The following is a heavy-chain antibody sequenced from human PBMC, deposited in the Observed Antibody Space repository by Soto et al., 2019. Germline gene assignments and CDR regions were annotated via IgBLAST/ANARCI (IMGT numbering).Heavy chain of an antibody. CDR1: GFTFSSYG. Sequence: LSLTCAASGFTFSSYGMHWVRQAPGKGLEWVAVISYDGSNKYYADSVKGRFTISRDNSKNTLYLQMNSLRAEDTAVYYCATTAHYLDPSKSYYMDVWGKGTTVTVSS. CDR3: ATTAHYLDPSKSYYMDV. V-gene: IGHV3-30*03. CDR2: ISYDGSNK. J-gene: IGHJ6*03. D-gene: IGHD1-26*01.